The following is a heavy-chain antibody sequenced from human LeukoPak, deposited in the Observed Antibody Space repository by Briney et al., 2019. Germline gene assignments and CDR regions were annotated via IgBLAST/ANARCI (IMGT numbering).Heavy chain of an antibody. CDR1: GGTFSSYA. Sequence: SSVKVSCKASGGTFSSYAISWVRQAPGQGLEWMGGIIPIFGTANYAQKFQGRVTITADESTSTAYMELSSLRSEDTAVYYCASGRPYDFWSGSPFDPWGQGTLVTVSS. CDR2: IIPIFGTA. V-gene: IGHV1-69*13. D-gene: IGHD3-3*01. CDR3: ASGRPYDFWSGSPFDP. J-gene: IGHJ5*02.